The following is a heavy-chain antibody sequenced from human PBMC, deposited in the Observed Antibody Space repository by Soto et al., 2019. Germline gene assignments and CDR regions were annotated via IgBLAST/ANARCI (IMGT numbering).Heavy chain of an antibody. V-gene: IGHV3-74*01. Sequence: GGSLRLSCAASGFTFSSYWMHWVRQAPGKGLVWVSRINSDGSTTSYADSVKGRFTISRDNAKNTLYLQMNSLRAEDTAVYYCAKAIAARRCFDYWGQGTLVTVSS. CDR3: AKAIAARRCFDY. D-gene: IGHD6-6*01. J-gene: IGHJ4*02. CDR1: GFTFSSYW. CDR2: INSDGSTT.